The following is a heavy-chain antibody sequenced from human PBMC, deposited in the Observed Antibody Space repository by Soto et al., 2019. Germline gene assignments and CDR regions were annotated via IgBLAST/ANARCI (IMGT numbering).Heavy chain of an antibody. Sequence: QVQLVESGGGVVQPGRSLRLSCAASGFTFSSYAMHWVRQAPGKGLEWVAVISYDGSNKYYADSVKGRFTISRDNSKNTLYLQMNSLRAEDTAVYYCAREMDDNYYYGMDVW. D-gene: IGHD1-1*01. CDR3: AREMDDNYYYGMDV. CDR2: ISYDGSNK. V-gene: IGHV3-30-3*01. J-gene: IGHJ6*01. CDR1: GFTFSSYA.